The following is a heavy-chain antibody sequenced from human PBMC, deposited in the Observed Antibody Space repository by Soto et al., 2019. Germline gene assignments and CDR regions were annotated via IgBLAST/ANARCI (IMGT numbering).Heavy chain of an antibody. J-gene: IGHJ4*02. D-gene: IGHD3-22*01. CDR3: ARATYYYDSSGYYGYYFDY. V-gene: IGHV4-59*01. Sequence: PSETLSLTCTASGGSISSYYWSWIRQPPGKGLEWIGYIYYSGSTNYNSSLKSRVTISVDTSKSQLSLKLSSVAAADTAVYYCARATYYYDSSGYYGYYFDYWGQGTLVTVSS. CDR2: IYYSGST. CDR1: GGSISSYY.